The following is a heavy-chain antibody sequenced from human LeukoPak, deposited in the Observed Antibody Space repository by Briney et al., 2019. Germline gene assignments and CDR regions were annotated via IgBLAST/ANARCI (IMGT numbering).Heavy chain of an antibody. V-gene: IGHV3-7*01. J-gene: IGHJ6*03. Sequence: GGSLRLSCAASGFTVNSNYMSWVRQAPRKGLEWVANIKQDGSEKYYVDSVKGRFTISRDNAKNSLYLQMNSLRAEDTAVYYCARDSDTRNYYYYYYMDVWGKGTTVTVSS. CDR3: ARDSDTRNYYYYYYMDV. CDR1: GFTVNSNY. CDR2: IKQDGSEK.